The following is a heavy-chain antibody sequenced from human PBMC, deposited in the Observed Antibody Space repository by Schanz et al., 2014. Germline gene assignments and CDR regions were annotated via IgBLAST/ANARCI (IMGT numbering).Heavy chain of an antibody. CDR3: AKAGSGWSTAGYYY. V-gene: IGHV3-23*01. CDR2: IGGSGDST. Sequence: EVQLLESGGGLAQPGGSLRLACAASGFNFNTYAMSWVRQAPGKGLEWVSGIGGSGDSTHYADSVKGRFIISRDNSKNTLYLQVNSLRAEDTAVYYCAKAGSGWSTAGYYYWGQGTLVAVSS. D-gene: IGHD6-19*01. J-gene: IGHJ4*02. CDR1: GFNFNTYA.